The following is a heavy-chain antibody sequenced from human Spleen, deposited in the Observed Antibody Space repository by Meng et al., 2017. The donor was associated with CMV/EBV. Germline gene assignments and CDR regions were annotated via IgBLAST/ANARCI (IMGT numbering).Heavy chain of an antibody. J-gene: IGHJ4*02. V-gene: IGHV4-61*01. D-gene: IGHD2-15*01. CDR3: ARQYCIGASCRFDY. CDR1: GGSVSSGSYY. Sequence: SETLSLTCTVSGGSVSSGSYYWSWIRQPPGKGLEWIGYIYYSGYTNYNPSLKSRLTISVDTSKNQLSLRLSSLTAADTALYYCARQYCIGASCRFDYWGQGTLVTVSS. CDR2: IYYSGYT.